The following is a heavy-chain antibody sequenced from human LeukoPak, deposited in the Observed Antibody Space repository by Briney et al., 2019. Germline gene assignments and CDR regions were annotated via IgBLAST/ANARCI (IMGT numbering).Heavy chain of an antibody. Sequence: SETLSLTCTVSGYSISSGYYWGWIRQPPGKGLEWIGSIYYSGSTYYNPSLKSRVTISVDTSKNQFSLKLSSVTAADTAVYYCARHAAPITPYYYYYMDVWGKGTTVTVSS. D-gene: IGHD5-12*01. CDR2: IYYSGST. J-gene: IGHJ6*03. CDR1: GYSISSGYY. CDR3: ARHAAPITPYYYYYMDV. V-gene: IGHV4-38-2*02.